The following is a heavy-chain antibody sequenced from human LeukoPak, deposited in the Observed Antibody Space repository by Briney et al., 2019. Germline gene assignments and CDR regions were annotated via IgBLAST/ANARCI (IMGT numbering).Heavy chain of an antibody. D-gene: IGHD1-26*01. CDR1: GGSFSGYY. Sequence: SETLSLTCAVYGGSFSGYYWSWIRQPPGKGLEWIGEVNHSGSTNYNPSLKSRVTISVDTSKNQFSLKLSSVTAADTAVYYCARSSGAGAFDIWGQGTMVTVSS. CDR3: ARSSGAGAFDI. V-gene: IGHV4-34*01. CDR2: VNHSGST. J-gene: IGHJ3*02.